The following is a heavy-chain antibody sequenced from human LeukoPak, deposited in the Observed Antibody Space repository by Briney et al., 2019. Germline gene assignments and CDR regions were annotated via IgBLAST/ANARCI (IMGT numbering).Heavy chain of an antibody. CDR1: GFTFSSYG. J-gene: IGHJ4*02. V-gene: IGHV3-30*03. CDR3: ARRTVGYSYVYNY. CDR2: ISYDGSNK. Sequence: GGSLRLSCAASGFTFSSYGMHWVRQAPGKGLEWVAVISYDGSNKDYADSVKGRFTIYRDNSKNMLYLQMNSLRAEDTAVYYCARRTVGYSYVYNYWGQGTLVTVSS. D-gene: IGHD5-18*01.